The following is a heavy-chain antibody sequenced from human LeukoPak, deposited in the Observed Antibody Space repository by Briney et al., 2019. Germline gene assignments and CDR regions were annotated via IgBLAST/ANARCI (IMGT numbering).Heavy chain of an antibody. J-gene: IGHJ4*02. CDR3: ARGFHNTYYNAWRSLLDY. D-gene: IGHD3-10*01. CDR1: GYTFSTHT. Sequence: GGSLRLSCAASGYTFSTHTMQWVRQAPGKGLEWVAVISYDGSSKYYADSVKGRYTISRDNSKNTLYLQMNSLRAEDTAVYYCARGFHNTYYNAWRSLLDYWGQGTLVTVSS. V-gene: IGHV3-30-3*01. CDR2: ISYDGSSK.